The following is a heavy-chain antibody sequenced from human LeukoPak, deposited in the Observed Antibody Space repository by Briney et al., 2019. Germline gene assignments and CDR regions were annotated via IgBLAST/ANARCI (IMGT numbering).Heavy chain of an antibody. V-gene: IGHV3-48*01. Sequence: PGGSLRLSCAASGFTFSSYSMNWVRQAPGKGLEWVSYISSSSSTIYYADSVKGRFTISRDNAKNSLYLQMNSLRAEDTAVYYCARDPTYYYYMDVWGKGTTVTVSS. CDR1: GFTFSSYS. J-gene: IGHJ6*03. CDR2: ISSSSSTI. CDR3: ARDPTYYYYMDV.